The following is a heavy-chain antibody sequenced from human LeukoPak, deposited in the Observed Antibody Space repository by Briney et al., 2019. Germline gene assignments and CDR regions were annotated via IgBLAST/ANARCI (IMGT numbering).Heavy chain of an antibody. V-gene: IGHV1-69*13. CDR2: IIPIFGTA. Sequence: SVKVSCKASGGPFSSYAISWVRQAPGQGLEWMGGIIPIFGTANYAQKFQGRVTITADESTSTAYMELSSLRSEDTAVYYCARVVPAAMRIYYYYMDVWGKGTTVTVSS. J-gene: IGHJ6*03. CDR1: GGPFSSYA. CDR3: ARVVPAAMRIYYYYMDV. D-gene: IGHD2-2*01.